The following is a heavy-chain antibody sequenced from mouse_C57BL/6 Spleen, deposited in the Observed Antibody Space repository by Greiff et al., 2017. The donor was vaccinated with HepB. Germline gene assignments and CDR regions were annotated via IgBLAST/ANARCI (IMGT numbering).Heavy chain of an antibody. Sequence: EVKLQESGGGLVKPGGSLKLSCAASGFTFSDYGMHWVRQAPEKGLEWVAYISSGSSTIYYADTVKGRFTISRDNAKNTLFLQMTSLRSEDTAMYYCARKNDYDFAYWGQGTLVTVSA. V-gene: IGHV5-17*01. CDR1: GFTFSDYG. CDR2: ISSGSSTI. J-gene: IGHJ3*01. D-gene: IGHD2-4*01. CDR3: ARKNDYDFAY.